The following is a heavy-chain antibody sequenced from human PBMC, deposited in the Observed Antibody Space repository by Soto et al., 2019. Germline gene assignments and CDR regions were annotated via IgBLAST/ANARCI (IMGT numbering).Heavy chain of an antibody. Sequence: QVQLQQWGAGLLKPSETLSLTCAVYGGFGSSGSYYWSWIRQPPGKGLEWIGEMSHSGGTHFNPSLTSRVTISVDTSKNQFSLKMSSVTAADTALYYCARVERGTATTVVDAFDIWGPGTMVTVSS. CDR2: MSHSGGT. J-gene: IGHJ3*02. V-gene: IGHV4-34*01. D-gene: IGHD1-1*01. CDR3: ARVERGTATTVVDAFDI. CDR1: GGFGSSGSYY.